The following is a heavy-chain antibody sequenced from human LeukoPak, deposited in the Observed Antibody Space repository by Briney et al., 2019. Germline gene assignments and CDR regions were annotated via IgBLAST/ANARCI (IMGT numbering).Heavy chain of an antibody. J-gene: IGHJ4*02. CDR1: GFTFSSYS. D-gene: IGHD3-10*01. V-gene: IGHV3-21*01. Sequence: GGSLRLSCAVSGFTFSSYSMNWVRQAPGKGLEWVSSISSSSSYIYYADSVKGRFTISRDNAKNSLYLQMNSLRAEDTAVYYCARDRGGIHFDYWGQGTLVTVSS. CDR3: ARDRGGIHFDY. CDR2: ISSSSSYI.